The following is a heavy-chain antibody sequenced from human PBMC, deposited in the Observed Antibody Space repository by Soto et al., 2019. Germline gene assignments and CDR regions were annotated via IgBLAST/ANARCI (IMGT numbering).Heavy chain of an antibody. CDR1: GASISCFY. CDR3: VRDGTKTLRDWFDP. J-gene: IGHJ5*02. V-gene: IGHV4-4*07. D-gene: IGHD1-1*01. Sequence: SETLSLTCTVSGASISCFYWSWIRKSAGKGLEWIGRIYATGTTDYNPSLKSRVMMSVDKSKKQFSLKLRSVTAADTAVYYCVRDGTKTLRDWFDPWGQGISVTVSS. CDR2: IYATGTT.